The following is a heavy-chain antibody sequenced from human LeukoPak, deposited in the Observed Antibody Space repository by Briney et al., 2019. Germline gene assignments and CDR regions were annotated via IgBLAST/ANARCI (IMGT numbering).Heavy chain of an antibody. Sequence: ASVKVSCKPLGYAFTNYYMHWVRQAPGQGLEWMGIINPSGGSTSYAQKFQGRLTMTRDRSTTTVYMELSSLRAEDTAVYYCARDTETIDSSGYYPDYWGQGTLVTVSS. CDR1: GYAFTNYY. CDR2: INPSGGST. J-gene: IGHJ4*02. V-gene: IGHV1-46*01. CDR3: ARDTETIDSSGYYPDY. D-gene: IGHD3-22*01.